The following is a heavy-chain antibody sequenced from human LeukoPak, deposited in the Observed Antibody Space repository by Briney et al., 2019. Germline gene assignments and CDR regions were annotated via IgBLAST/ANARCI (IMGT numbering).Heavy chain of an antibody. V-gene: IGHV3-53*01. CDR3: AREVVVAATGDAFDI. CDR1: GFTVSSNY. D-gene: IGHD2-15*01. CDR2: IYSGGST. J-gene: IGHJ3*02. Sequence: PGGSLRLSCAASGFTVSSNYMSWVRQAPGKGLEWVSVIYSGGSTYYADSVKGRFTISRDNSKNTLYLQMNSLRAEDTAVYYCAREVVVAATGDAFDIWGQGTMVTVSS.